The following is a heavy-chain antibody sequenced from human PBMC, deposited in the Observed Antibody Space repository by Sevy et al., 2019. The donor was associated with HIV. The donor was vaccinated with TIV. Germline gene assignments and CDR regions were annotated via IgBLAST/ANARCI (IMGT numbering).Heavy chain of an antibody. CDR3: TRWKAAQSIFEY. CDR2: LKSDVYGGTV. J-gene: IGHJ4*02. Sequence: GGSLRLSCTASGFTFGDYCMSWVRQAPGKGLEWVAFLKSDVYGGTVDHAASVRGRFVISRDDSKTIAYLQMNDLKTEDTGVYYCTRWKAAQSIFEYWGRGALVTVSS. V-gene: IGHV3-49*04. D-gene: IGHD6-13*01. CDR1: GFTFGDYC.